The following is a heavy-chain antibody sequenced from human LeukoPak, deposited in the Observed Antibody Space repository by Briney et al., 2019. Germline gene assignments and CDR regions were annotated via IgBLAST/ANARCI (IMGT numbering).Heavy chain of an antibody. D-gene: IGHD1-26*01. J-gene: IGHJ3*02. Sequence: GGSLRLSCAASGFTFSSYSMNWVRQAPGKGLEWVSSISSSSSYIYYADSVKGRFTISRDNAKNSLYLQMNSLRAEDTAVYYCARPKGRSGSYEFYAFDIWGQGPMVTVSS. CDR3: ARPKGRSGSYEFYAFDI. CDR2: ISSSSSYI. CDR1: GFTFSSYS. V-gene: IGHV3-21*01.